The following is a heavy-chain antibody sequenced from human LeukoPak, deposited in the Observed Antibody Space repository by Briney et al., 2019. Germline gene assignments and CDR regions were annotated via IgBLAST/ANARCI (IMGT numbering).Heavy chain of an antibody. CDR3: AKDRLVHDY. D-gene: IGHD6-19*01. V-gene: IGHV3-23*01. CDR1: GLIFSDYS. J-gene: IGHJ4*02. Sequence: GGSLSLSCAASGLIFSDYSMTWFRQAPGKGLEWVSTITSGFTPHYADSVKGRFTISRDNSKNMLHLQLNSVRAEDTAVYYCAKDRLVHDYWGQGTLVTVSS. CDR2: ITSGFTP.